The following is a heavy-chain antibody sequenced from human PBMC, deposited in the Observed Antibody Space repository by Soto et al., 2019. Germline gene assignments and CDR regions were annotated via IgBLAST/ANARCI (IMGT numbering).Heavy chain of an antibody. Sequence: RRLSCAASGYTFSRHGMHWVRQAPGKGLEWVAVISYDGSKKYYEDSVKGRFTISRDNSKNTLYLQVNSLRAEDTAVYYCAKDRVESGLGEVDYWGQGTLVTVSS. D-gene: IGHD3-16*01. CDR2: ISYDGSKK. CDR3: AKDRVESGLGEVDY. V-gene: IGHV3-30*18. CDR1: GYTFSRHG. J-gene: IGHJ4*02.